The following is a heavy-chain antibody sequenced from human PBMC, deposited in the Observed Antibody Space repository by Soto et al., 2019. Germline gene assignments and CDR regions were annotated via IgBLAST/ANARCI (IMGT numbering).Heavy chain of an antibody. V-gene: IGHV3-7*01. CDR3: ARDPVCSGGSCYDY. CDR1: GFTVWRYW. D-gene: IGHD2-15*01. J-gene: IGHJ4*02. CDR2: IKQDGSQI. Sequence: GSLRLAIASSGFTVWRYWMIGVRQAPGKGLEWVANIKQDGSQIYYVDSVKGRFTISRDNAENSLYLQMNSLRAEDTAVYYCARDPVCSGGSCYDYWGRGTLVTVSS.